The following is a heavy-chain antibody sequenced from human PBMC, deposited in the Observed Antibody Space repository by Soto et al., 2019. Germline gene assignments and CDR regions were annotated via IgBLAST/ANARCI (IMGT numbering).Heavy chain of an antibody. V-gene: IGHV1-24*01. D-gene: IGHD6-6*01. Sequence: SVKVSCKVSGYTLTELSMHWVRQAPGKGLEWMGSFDPVYAQKFQGRVTMTEDTSADTAYMELSSLRSDDTAVYYCATDLYSNSSPVYWGQGTLVTVSS. CDR3: ATDLYSNSSPVY. CDR2: FDPV. J-gene: IGHJ4*02. CDR1: GYTLTELS.